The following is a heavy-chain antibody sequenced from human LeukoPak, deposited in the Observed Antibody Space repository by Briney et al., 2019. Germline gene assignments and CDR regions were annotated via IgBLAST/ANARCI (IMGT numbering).Heavy chain of an antibody. Sequence: PGGSLRLSCAASGFTFSSYAMSWVRQAPGKGLEWVSAISGSGGSTYYADSVKGRFTISRENSKNTLYLQMNSLRAVDTAVYYCAKDGPPIVVVVAATPGYFDYWGQGTLVTVSS. CDR2: ISGSGGST. D-gene: IGHD2-15*01. V-gene: IGHV3-23*01. J-gene: IGHJ4*02. CDR1: GFTFSSYA. CDR3: AKDGPPIVVVVAATPGYFDY.